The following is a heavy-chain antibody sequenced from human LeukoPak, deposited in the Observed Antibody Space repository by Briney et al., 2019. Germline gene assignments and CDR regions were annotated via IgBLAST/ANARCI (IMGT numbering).Heavy chain of an antibody. CDR3: ARGFDFWSGYNFDY. D-gene: IGHD3-3*01. CDR2: INHCGST. Sequence: SETLSLTCAVYGGSFSGYYWSWIRQPPGKGLEWIGEINHCGSTNYNPSLKSRVTISVDTSKNQFSLKLSSVTAADTAVYYCARGFDFWSGYNFDYWGQGTLVTVSS. J-gene: IGHJ4*02. CDR1: GGSFSGYY. V-gene: IGHV4-34*01.